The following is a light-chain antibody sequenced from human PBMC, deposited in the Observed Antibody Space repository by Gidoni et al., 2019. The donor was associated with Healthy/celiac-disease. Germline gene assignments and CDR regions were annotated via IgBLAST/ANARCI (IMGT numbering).Light chain of an antibody. Sequence: EIVLTQSPATLSLSPGERATLSCRASQSVSRYLAWYQQKPGQAPRLLIYDASNRATGIPARFSGSGSGTDFTLTISSLEPEDFAVYYCQQRSNWPPWTFXXXTKVEIK. CDR2: DAS. CDR1: QSVSRY. CDR3: QQRSNWPPWT. J-gene: IGKJ1*01. V-gene: IGKV3-11*01.